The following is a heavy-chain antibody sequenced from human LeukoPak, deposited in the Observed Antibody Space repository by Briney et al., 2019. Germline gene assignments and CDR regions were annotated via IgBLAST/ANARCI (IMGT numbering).Heavy chain of an antibody. J-gene: IGHJ6*02. Sequence: SETLSLTCTVSGGSISSYYWTWIRQPAGKGLEWIGRMHSSGSTDYNPSLKSRLTMSLDTSKNQISLELTSVTAADTAMYYCSRGLVYSSGYDYGSDVWGQGTTVTASS. CDR2: MHSSGST. D-gene: IGHD6-19*01. V-gene: IGHV4-4*07. CDR3: SRGLVYSSGYDYGSDV. CDR1: GGSISSYY.